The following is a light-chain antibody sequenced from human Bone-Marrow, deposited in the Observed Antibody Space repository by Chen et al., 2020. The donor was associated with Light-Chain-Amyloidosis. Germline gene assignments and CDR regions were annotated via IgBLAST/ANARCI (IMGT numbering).Light chain of an antibody. Sequence: QSALTHPASVSGSPGQSITISCTGTSSDVGGYNYVSWYQQHPANAPKIIIYKLSNRPTGVSDRGSGSKTSNTSSLTIAGLQDEDEADYYCSSWTSSNTLVFGGGTKLTVL. J-gene: IGLJ3*02. CDR2: KLS. CDR1: SSDVGGYNY. CDR3: SSWTSSNTLV. V-gene: IGLV2-14*01.